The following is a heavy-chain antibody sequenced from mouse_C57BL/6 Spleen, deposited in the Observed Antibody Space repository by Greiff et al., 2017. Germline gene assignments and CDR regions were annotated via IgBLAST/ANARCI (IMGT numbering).Heavy chain of an antibody. V-gene: IGHV3-6*01. Sequence: EVKLMESGPGLVKPSQSLSLTCSVTGYSITSGYYWNWIRQFPGNKLEWMGYISYDGSNNYNPSLKNRISITRDTSKNQFFLKLNSVTTEDTATYYCAHSYYGSSQAWFAYWGQGTLVTVSA. CDR1: GYSITSGYY. CDR3: AHSYYGSSQAWFAY. D-gene: IGHD1-1*01. CDR2: ISYDGSN. J-gene: IGHJ3*01.